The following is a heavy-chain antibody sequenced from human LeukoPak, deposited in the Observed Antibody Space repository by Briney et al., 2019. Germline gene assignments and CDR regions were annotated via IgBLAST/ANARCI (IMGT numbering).Heavy chain of an antibody. CDR1: GFTFDDYA. J-gene: IGHJ5*02. Sequence: PGGSLRLSCAASGFTFDDYAMHWVRQAPGKGLEWVSLISGDGGSTYYADSVKGRFTISRDNAKNSLYLQMNSLRAEDTALYYCARDFGSSWSGDWFDPWGQGTLVTVSS. V-gene: IGHV3-43*02. D-gene: IGHD6-13*01. CDR3: ARDFGSSWSGDWFDP. CDR2: ISGDGGST.